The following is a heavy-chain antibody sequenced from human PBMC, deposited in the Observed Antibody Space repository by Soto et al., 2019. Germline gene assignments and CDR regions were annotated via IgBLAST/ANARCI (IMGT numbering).Heavy chain of an antibody. CDR2: IYSGGGT. CDR1: GFTVSSNY. CDR3: ARDLPESSGWYFYMDV. D-gene: IGHD6-19*01. J-gene: IGHJ6*03. V-gene: IGHV3-66*01. Sequence: GGSLRLSCAASGFTVSSNYMSWVRQAPGKGLKWVSVIYSGGGTYYAVSVKSIFTISRDNSKNTLYLQMNSLRAEDTAVYYCARDLPESSGWYFYMDVWGKGTTVTVSS.